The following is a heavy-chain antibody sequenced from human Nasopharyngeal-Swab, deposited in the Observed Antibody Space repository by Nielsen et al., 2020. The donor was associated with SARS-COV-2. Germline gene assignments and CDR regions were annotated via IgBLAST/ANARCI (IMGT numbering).Heavy chain of an antibody. J-gene: IGHJ5*02. V-gene: IGHV3-15*01. CDR3: TTDGMVRVS. D-gene: IGHD3-10*01. Sequence: VRQAPGKGLEWGGRIKSKTDGGTTDYAAPVKGRFTISRDDSKNTLYLQMNSLKTEDTAVYYCTTDGMVRVSWGQGTLVTVSS. CDR2: IKSKTDGGTT.